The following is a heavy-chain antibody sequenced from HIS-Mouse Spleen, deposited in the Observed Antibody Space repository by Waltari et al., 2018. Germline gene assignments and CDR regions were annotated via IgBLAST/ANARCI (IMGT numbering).Heavy chain of an antibody. D-gene: IGHD6-13*01. Sequence: QLQLQESGPGLVKPSETLSLTCTVSGGSISSSSYYWGWIRQPPGKGLEGIGSIYYSGSTYYNPSLKRRFTISVDTSKNQLSLKLSSVTAADTAVYYCAREIPYSSSWYDWYFDLWGRGTLVTVSS. V-gene: IGHV4-39*07. CDR2: IYYSGST. J-gene: IGHJ2*01. CDR3: AREIPYSSSWYDWYFDL. CDR1: GGSISSSSYY.